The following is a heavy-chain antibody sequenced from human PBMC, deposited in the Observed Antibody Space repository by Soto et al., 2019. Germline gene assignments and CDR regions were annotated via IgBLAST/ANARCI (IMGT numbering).Heavy chain of an antibody. V-gene: IGHV3-33*01. D-gene: IGHD5-18*01. Sequence: GGSLRLSCAASGFTFSSYGMHWVRQAPGKGLEWVAVIWYDGSNKYYADSVKGRFTISRDNSKNTLYLQMNSLRAEDTAVYYCARSVVDTAMDSGAFDYWGQGTLVTVSA. CDR3: ARSVVDTAMDSGAFDY. J-gene: IGHJ4*02. CDR1: GFTFSSYG. CDR2: IWYDGSNK.